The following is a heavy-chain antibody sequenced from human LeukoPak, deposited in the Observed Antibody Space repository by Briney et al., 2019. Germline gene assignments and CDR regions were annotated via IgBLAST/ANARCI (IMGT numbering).Heavy chain of an antibody. Sequence: PVGSLRLSCAASGFTFSSYSMNWVRQAPGKGLEWVSYISSSSSIIYYAESVKGRFTISRDNAKKSLYLQMNSLRAEDTAVYYCARALRYFDWLSTSPEYNWFDPWGQGTLVTVSS. D-gene: IGHD3-9*01. J-gene: IGHJ5*02. CDR2: ISSSSSII. CDR1: GFTFSSYS. CDR3: ARALRYFDWLSTSPEYNWFDP. V-gene: IGHV3-48*01.